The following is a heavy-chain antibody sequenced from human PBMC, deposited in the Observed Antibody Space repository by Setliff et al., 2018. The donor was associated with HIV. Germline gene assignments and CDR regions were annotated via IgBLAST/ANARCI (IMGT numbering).Heavy chain of an antibody. CDR3: ARVEQTYTYFDY. J-gene: IGHJ4*02. Sequence: GSLRLSCAASGFTVSSNYMSWVRQAPGKGLEWVSVIYSGGSTFYTDSVKDRFTISRDNSKNTLYLQMNSLRAEDTAVYYCARVEQTYTYFDYWGQGTLVTVSS. CDR2: IYSGGST. V-gene: IGHV3-66*01. D-gene: IGHD5-18*01. CDR1: GFTVSSNY.